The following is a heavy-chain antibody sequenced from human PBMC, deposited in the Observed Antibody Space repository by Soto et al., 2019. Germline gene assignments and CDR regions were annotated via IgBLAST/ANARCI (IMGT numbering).Heavy chain of an antibody. J-gene: IGHJ5*02. Sequence: SETLSLTCTVSGGSISSYYWSWIRQPAGKGLEWIGRIYTSGSTNYNPSLKSRVTMSVDTSKNQFSLKLSSVTAADTALYYCARDNHGYSGYDSSGRFDPWGQGTLVTVSS. CDR2: IYTSGST. CDR3: ARDNHGYSGYDSSGRFDP. D-gene: IGHD5-12*01. V-gene: IGHV4-4*07. CDR1: GGSISSYY.